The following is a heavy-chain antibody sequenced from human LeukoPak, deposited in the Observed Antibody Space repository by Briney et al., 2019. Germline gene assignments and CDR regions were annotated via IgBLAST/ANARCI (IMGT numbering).Heavy chain of an antibody. V-gene: IGHV4-61*01. CDR2: IYYSGST. J-gene: IGHJ4*02. CDR3: ARATLYYGFDY. D-gene: IGHD2-8*01. Sequence: SDTLSLTCTVSGGFISTTSYYWSWIRQPPGKGLEWIGYIYYSGSTNYNPSLKSRVTISVDTSKNQFSLKLSSVTAADTAVYYCARATLYYGFDYWGQGTLVTVSS. CDR1: GGFISTTSYY.